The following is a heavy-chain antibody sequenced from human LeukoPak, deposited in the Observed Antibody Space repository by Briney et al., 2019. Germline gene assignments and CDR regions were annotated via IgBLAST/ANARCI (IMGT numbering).Heavy chain of an antibody. CDR3: ARLKCISTTCPSRYVMDV. CDR1: GGSISSYY. Sequence: SETLSLTCSVSGGSISSYYWSWIRQPPGKGLEYIGYIYYSGSTNHNPSLKSRVTISVEPSKAQFSLTLNSVTAADTAVYYCARLKCISTTCPSRYVMDVWGQGTTVTVSS. D-gene: IGHD2-2*01. J-gene: IGHJ6*02. V-gene: IGHV4-59*01. CDR2: IYYSGST.